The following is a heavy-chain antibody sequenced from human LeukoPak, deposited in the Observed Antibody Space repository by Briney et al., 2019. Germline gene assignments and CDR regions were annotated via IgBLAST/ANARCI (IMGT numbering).Heavy chain of an antibody. CDR3: TRDLMDYDVSTGLHHYYMDV. CDR1: GFTFSSYS. J-gene: IGHJ6*02. CDR2: ISSSSSYI. D-gene: IGHD3-9*01. V-gene: IGHV3-21*01. Sequence: GGSLRLSCVASGFTFSSYSMNWVRQAPGKGLEWVSSISSSSSYIYYADSVKGRFTISRDNAKNSLYLQMNTLRVEDTAVYYCTRDLMDYDVSTGLHHYYMDVWGQGTTVTVSS.